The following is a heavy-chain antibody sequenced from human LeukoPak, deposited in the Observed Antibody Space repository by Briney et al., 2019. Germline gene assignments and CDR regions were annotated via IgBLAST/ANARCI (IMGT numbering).Heavy chain of an antibody. CDR3: AKTPYEFWSGPSDY. CDR2: ISGSGGST. V-gene: IGHV3-23*01. D-gene: IGHD3-3*01. J-gene: IGHJ4*02. Sequence: GGSLRLSCAASGFTFSSYAMSWVRQAPGKGLEWVSGISGSGGSTYYADSVKGRFTISRDNSKNTLYLQMNSLRADDTAVYYCAKTPYEFWSGPSDYWGQGTLVTVSS. CDR1: GFTFSSYA.